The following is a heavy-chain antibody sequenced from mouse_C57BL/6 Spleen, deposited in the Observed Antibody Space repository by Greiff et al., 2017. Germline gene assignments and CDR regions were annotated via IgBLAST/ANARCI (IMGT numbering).Heavy chain of an antibody. CDR3: TSEGIRTSMDD. V-gene: IGHV5-9-1*02. CDR2: ISSGGDYI. CDR1: GFSFSSYA. Sequence: EVKLVESGAGLVKPGGSLTLSCAVSGFSFSSYALSWVRQTPEKRLAWVAYISSGGDYIYYADTVKGRFTISRDNTRKTLELQMNCLNSEDTTMYYCTSEGIRTSMDDWGQGTSVTVSS. D-gene: IGHD5-2*01. J-gene: IGHJ4*01.